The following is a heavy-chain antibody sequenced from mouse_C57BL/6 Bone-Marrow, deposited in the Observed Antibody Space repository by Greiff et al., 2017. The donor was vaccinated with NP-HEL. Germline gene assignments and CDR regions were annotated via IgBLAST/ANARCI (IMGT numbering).Heavy chain of an antibody. D-gene: IGHD2-12*01. CDR1: GYTFTDYY. J-gene: IGHJ3*01. CDR2: INPYNGGT. Sequence: VHVKQSGPVLVKPGASVKMSCKASGYTFTDYYMNWVKQSHGKSLEWIGVINPYNGGTSYKQKFKGKATLTVDKSSSTAYMELNSLTSEDSAVYYCARLPWFAYWGQGTLVTVSA. V-gene: IGHV1-19*01. CDR3: ARLPWFAY.